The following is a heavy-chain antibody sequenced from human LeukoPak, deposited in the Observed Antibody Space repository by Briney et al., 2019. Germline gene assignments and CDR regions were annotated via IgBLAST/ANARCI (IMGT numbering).Heavy chain of an antibody. CDR2: MSNSGST. CDR3: ARRSQAAAGRGIDY. V-gene: IGHV4-39*01. CDR1: GGSISSSSYY. J-gene: IGHJ4*02. Sequence: SETLSLTCTVSGGSISSSSYYWGWIRQSPGKGLEWIGTMSNSGSTYYNPSLKSRVTISGDTAKNQFSLKLSSVTAADTAVYYCARRSQAAAGRGIDYWGQGTLVTVSS. D-gene: IGHD6-13*01.